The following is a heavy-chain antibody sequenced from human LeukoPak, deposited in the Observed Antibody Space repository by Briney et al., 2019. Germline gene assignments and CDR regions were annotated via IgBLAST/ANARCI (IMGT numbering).Heavy chain of an antibody. CDR3: ARVGDHFHWYLDL. J-gene: IGHJ2*01. D-gene: IGHD3-3*01. V-gene: IGHV3-53*01. Sequence: PGGSLSLSCAASGFTVSTNYMNWVRQAPGKGLEWVSILYSGSSTYYADSVEGRFTISRDSSKNTLFLQMNDLRAEDTAVYFCARVGDHFHWYLDLWGRGTLVTVSS. CDR2: LYSGSST. CDR1: GFTVSTNY.